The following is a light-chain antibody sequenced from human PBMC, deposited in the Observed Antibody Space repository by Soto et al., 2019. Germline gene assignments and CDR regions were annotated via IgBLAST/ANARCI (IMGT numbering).Light chain of an antibody. CDR3: QQIYKSPHT. J-gene: IGKJ2*01. Sequence: DIQMTQSPSSLSASVGDRVTIACRASQSISTYVNWYQQIPGKAPKLLIYTASTLQSGVPSRFSGSRSGTEFTLTISSLQPEDFATYYCQQIYKSPHTFGQGTKLE. CDR1: QSISTY. V-gene: IGKV1-39*01. CDR2: TAS.